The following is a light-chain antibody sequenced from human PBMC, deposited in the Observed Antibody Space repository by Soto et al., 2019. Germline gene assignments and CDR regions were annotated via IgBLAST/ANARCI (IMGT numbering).Light chain of an antibody. V-gene: IGKV3-20*01. CDR1: QSVRSSY. CDR2: GVS. J-gene: IGKJ1*01. Sequence: EIVLTQSPGTLSLSPGERAILSCRASQSVRSSYLAWYQQRPGQAPRLLIYGVSSRATGTPDRFSGSGSGTDFTLTISRLEPEDFAVYYCQQYGISPTWTFGQGTKVDIK. CDR3: QQYGISPTWT.